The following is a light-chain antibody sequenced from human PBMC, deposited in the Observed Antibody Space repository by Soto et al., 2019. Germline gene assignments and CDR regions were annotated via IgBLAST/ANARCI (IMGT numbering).Light chain of an antibody. CDR1: QSVSTY. J-gene: IGKJ1*01. CDR3: QQRSSWPVT. Sequence: EIVLTQSPATLSLSPGERATLSCRASQSVSTYLAWYRQKPGQAPRLLIYDASSRATGIPARFSGSGSGTQFTLTISSLEPEDFAVYYCQQRSSWPVTFGQGTRVEIK. CDR2: DAS. V-gene: IGKV3-11*01.